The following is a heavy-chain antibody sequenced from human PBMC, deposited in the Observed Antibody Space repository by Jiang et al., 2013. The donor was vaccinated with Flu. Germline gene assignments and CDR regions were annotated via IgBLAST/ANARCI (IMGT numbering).Heavy chain of an antibody. V-gene: IGHV4-39*01. D-gene: IGHD2-15*01. J-gene: IGHJ2*01. CDR3: ASCGSGTDWYFDL. Sequence: GPGLVKPSETLSLTCTVSGGSISSSSYYWGWIRQPPGKGLEWIGSIYYSGSTYYNPSLKSRVTISVDTSKNQFSLKLSSVTAADTAVYYCASCGSGTDWYFDLWGRGTLVTVSS. CDR2: IYYSGST. CDR1: GGSISSSSYY.